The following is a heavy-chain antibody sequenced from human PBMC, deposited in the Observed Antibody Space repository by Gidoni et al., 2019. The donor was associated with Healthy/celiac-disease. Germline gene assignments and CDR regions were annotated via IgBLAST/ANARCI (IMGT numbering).Heavy chain of an antibody. CDR3: AKDYYGSGSYLFDY. CDR2: ISYDGSNK. D-gene: IGHD3-10*01. Sequence: QVQLVESGGGVVQPGRSMRLSCAASGSTFSSYGMHWVRQGPGKGLEWVAVISYDGSNKYYADSVKGRFTISRDNSKNTLYLQMNSLRAEDTAVYYCAKDYYGSGSYLFDYWGQGTLVTVSS. V-gene: IGHV3-30*18. CDR1: GSTFSSYG. J-gene: IGHJ4*02.